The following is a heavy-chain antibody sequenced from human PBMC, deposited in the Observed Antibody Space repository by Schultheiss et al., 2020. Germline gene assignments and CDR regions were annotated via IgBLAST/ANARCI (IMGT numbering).Heavy chain of an antibody. J-gene: IGHJ4*02. V-gene: IGHV4-31*03. D-gene: IGHD1-7*01. CDR3: ASSRYNWNYSVF. CDR2: IYYSGST. CDR1: GGSISSGGYY. Sequence: LSCTVSGGSISSGGYYWSWIRQHPGKGLEWIGYIYYSGSTYYNPSLKSRVTISVDTSKNQFSLKLSSVTAADTAVYYCASSRYNWNYSVFWGQGTLVNVSS.